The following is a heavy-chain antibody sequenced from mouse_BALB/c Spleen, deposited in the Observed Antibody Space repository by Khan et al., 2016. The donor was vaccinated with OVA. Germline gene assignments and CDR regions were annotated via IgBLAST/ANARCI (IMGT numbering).Heavy chain of an antibody. Sequence: DLVKPGASVKLSCKASGYTFTSYWINWIKQRPGQGLEWIGRIAPGSSNAYYTDMLKGKATLTVETSSSTAYIQLSSLSSEDSAVYVCARENYYGRSCYAMDYWGQGTSVTVAS. CDR2: IAPGSSNA. V-gene: IGHV1S41*01. D-gene: IGHD1-1*01. CDR3: ARENYYGRSCYAMDY. J-gene: IGHJ4*01. CDR1: GYTFTSYW.